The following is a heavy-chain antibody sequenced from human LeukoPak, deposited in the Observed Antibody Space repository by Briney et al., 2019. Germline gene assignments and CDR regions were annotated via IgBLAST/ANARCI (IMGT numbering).Heavy chain of an antibody. Sequence: SVKVSCKASGGTFSSYAISWVRQAPGQGLEWMGRIIPIFGTANYAQKFQGRVTITTDESTSTAYMELSSLRSEDTAVYYCARTAQYSSDYTYYFDYWGQGTLVTVSS. CDR3: ARTAQYSSDYTYYFDY. CDR2: IIPIFGTA. J-gene: IGHJ4*02. D-gene: IGHD3-22*01. V-gene: IGHV1-69*05. CDR1: GGTFSSYA.